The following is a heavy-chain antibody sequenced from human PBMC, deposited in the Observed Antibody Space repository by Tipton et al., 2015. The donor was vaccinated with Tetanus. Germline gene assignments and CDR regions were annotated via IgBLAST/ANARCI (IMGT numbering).Heavy chain of an antibody. CDR3: ARRSLTNYGLDV. V-gene: IGHV3-23*01. Sequence: SLRLSCAASGFTFSTYDMSWVRQAPGKGLEWVSLISDSGDSTFYADSVKGRFTISRDNSRNTLYLQMNSLRAEDTAVYFCARRSLTNYGLDVWGQGTPVTVSS. CDR1: GFTFSTYD. D-gene: IGHD1-1*01. J-gene: IGHJ6*02. CDR2: ISDSGDST.